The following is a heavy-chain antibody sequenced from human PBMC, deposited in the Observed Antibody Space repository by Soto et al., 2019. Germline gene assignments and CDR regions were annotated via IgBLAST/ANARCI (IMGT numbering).Heavy chain of an antibody. V-gene: IGHV1-69*01. CDR3: ARGGYSYGLTNYYGMDV. D-gene: IGHD5-18*01. CDR2: IIPIFGTA. J-gene: IGHJ6*02. CDR1: GGPLSSHA. Sequence: SVKVSCKASGGPLSSHAISWGRQAPGQRFEWMGGIIPIFGTANYAQKFQGRVTITADESTSTAYMELSSLRSEDTAVYYCARGGYSYGLTNYYGMDVWGQGTTVTVSS.